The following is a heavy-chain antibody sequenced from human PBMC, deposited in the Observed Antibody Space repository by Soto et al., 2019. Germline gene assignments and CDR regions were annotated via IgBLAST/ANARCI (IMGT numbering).Heavy chain of an antibody. CDR2: IIPMFGTT. J-gene: IGHJ6*02. CDR1: GGTFSSYD. V-gene: IGHV1-69*12. CDR3: ARGVHGMDV. D-gene: IGHD3-10*02. Sequence: QVQLVQSGAEVKKPGSSVKVSCKASGGTFSSYDITWVRQAPGQGLEWMGGIIPMFGTTNYAQRFQGRVTITADESTRKVYMELRSLRSEDTAVYYCARGVHGMDVWGQGTTVTVSS.